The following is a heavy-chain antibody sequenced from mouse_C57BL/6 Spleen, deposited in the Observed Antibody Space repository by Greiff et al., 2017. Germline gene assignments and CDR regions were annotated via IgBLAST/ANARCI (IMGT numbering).Heavy chain of an antibody. CDR3: ARDRDYDGYWYFDV. Sequence: EVKVVESGGGLVKPGGSLKLSCAASGFTFSSYAMSWVRQTPEKRLEWVATISDGGSYTYYPDNVKGRFTISRDNAKNNLYLQMSHLKSEDTAMYDCARDRDYDGYWYFDVWGTGTTVTVSS. CDR1: GFTFSSYA. D-gene: IGHD2-4*01. J-gene: IGHJ1*03. CDR2: ISDGGSYT. V-gene: IGHV5-4*01.